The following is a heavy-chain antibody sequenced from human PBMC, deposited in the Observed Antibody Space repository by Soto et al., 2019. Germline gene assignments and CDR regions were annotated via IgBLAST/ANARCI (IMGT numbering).Heavy chain of an antibody. CDR1: GFTFGNYG. CDR3: ARGHTTNWYYYYFGMDV. Sequence: GGSLRLSCETSGFTFGNYGMGWVRQAPGKGLYWVSGISSSSRRTYYADSVRGRFTISRDNSKNTLYLQMDTLRADDTAVYYCARGHTTNWYYYYFGMDVWGQGTTVTVSS. J-gene: IGHJ6*02. CDR2: ISSSSRRT. D-gene: IGHD1-1*01. V-gene: IGHV3-23*01.